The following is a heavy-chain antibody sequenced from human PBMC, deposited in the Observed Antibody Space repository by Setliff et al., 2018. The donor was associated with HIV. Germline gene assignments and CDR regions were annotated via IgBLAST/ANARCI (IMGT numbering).Heavy chain of an antibody. Sequence: PGGSLRLSCAASGITVSSNYMIWVRQAPGKGPEWVSVLYSAGNTFYADSVKGRFTVSRDDSKNTLFLQMNSLRAEDTAVYYCARGRLGSSGNTYYWYYFDYWGQGTLVTVSS. CDR1: GITVSSNY. J-gene: IGHJ4*02. V-gene: IGHV3-53*01. CDR2: LYSAGNT. D-gene: IGHD2-15*01. CDR3: ARGRLGSSGNTYYWYYFDY.